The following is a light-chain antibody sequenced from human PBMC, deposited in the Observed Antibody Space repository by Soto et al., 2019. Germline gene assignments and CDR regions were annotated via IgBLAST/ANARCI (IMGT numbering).Light chain of an antibody. CDR3: GSWDSSMSAYV. V-gene: IGLV1-51*01. J-gene: IGLJ1*01. Sequence: VLTQPPSVSAAPGQKVTISCSGSSSNIGGNSVSWYQQLPGTAPKLPIYDDNKRPSGIPDRFSGSKSGTSATLGITGFQTGDEADYYCGSWDSSMSAYVFGTGTKVTVL. CDR1: SSNIGGNS. CDR2: DDN.